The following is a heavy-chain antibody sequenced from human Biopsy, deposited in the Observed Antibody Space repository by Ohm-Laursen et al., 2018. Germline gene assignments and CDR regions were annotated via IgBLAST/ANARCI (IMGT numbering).Heavy chain of an antibody. CDR2: FYNTETT. CDR1: GGSISSSSTYY. Sequence: SETLSLTCTVSGGSISSSSTYYWAWLRQPPGKGLEWIGSFYNTETTFYNPSLKSRVNISIDTSTNQFSLKVSSVTAADTALYFCARHPTGFWFDPWGHGTLVAVSS. V-gene: IGHV4-39*01. J-gene: IGHJ5*02. CDR3: ARHPTGFWFDP.